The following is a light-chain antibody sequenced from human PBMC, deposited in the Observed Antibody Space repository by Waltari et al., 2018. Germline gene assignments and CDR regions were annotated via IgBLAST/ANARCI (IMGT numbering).Light chain of an antibody. CDR1: NVGGKS. CDR2: YDT. J-gene: IGLJ2*01. V-gene: IGLV3-21*04. CDR3: EVWDTNTGVV. Sequence: SYVLTQTPSVSVAPGGTARITWGGYNVGGKSVHWYQQKPGPAPAVVIYYDTDRPSGTPDRFSGSNAGNTATLTISRVEAGDEADYYCEVWDTNTGVVFGGGTKLTVL.